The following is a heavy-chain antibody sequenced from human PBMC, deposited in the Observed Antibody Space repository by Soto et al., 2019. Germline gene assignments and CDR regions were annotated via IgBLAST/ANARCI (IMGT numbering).Heavy chain of an antibody. CDR1: GFTFSSYW. J-gene: IGHJ3*02. V-gene: IGHV3-74*01. CDR3: ARVGRLSITIFGVVIIARDAFDI. CDR2: INSDGSST. Sequence: PGGSLRLSCAASGFTFSSYWMHWVHQAPGKXLVWVSRINSDGSSTSYADSVKGRFTISRDNAKNTLYLQMNSLRAEDTAVYYCARVGRLSITIFGVVIIARDAFDIWGQGTMVTVSS. D-gene: IGHD3-3*01.